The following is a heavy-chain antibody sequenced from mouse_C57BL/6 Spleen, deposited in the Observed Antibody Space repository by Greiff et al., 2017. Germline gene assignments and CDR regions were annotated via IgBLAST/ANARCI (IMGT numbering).Heavy chain of an antibody. CDR1: GYAFSSDW. CDR3: AGYDYDGAS. Sequence: VQLQQSGAELVKPGASVKISCKASGYAFSSDWMNWVKQRPGKGLEWIGQIYPGDGDTNYNGKFKGKATLTADKSSSTAYMQLSSLTSEDSAVYFCAGYDYDGASWGKGTLVTVSA. CDR2: IYPGDGDT. V-gene: IGHV1-80*01. J-gene: IGHJ3*01. D-gene: IGHD2-4*01.